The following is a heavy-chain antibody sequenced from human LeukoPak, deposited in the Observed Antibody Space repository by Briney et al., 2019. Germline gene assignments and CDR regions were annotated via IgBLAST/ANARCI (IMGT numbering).Heavy chain of an antibody. CDR2: ISSSSSYI. V-gene: IGHV3-21*04. J-gene: IGHJ4*02. D-gene: IGHD3-22*01. Sequence: TGGSLRLSCAASGFTFSSYSMNWVRQAPGKGLEWVSSISSSSSYIYYADSVKGRFTISRDNAKNSLYLQMNSLRAEDTAVYYCARVLYYYDSSGYYLGYWGQGTLVTVSS. CDR3: ARVLYYYDSSGYYLGY. CDR1: GFTFSSYS.